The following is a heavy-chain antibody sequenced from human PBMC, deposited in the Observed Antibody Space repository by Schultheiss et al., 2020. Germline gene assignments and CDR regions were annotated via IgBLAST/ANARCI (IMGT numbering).Heavy chain of an antibody. D-gene: IGHD1-1*01. CDR2: IKSKTDGGTT. CDR3: TRDNWNPRTYYFDY. J-gene: IGHJ4*02. Sequence: GGSLRLSCAASGFTFSSYGMHWVRQAPGKGLEWVGRIKSKTDGGTTDYAAPVKGRFTISRDDSKSIAYLQMNSLKTEDTAVYYCTRDNWNPRTYYFDYWGQGTLVTVSS. V-gene: IGHV3-15*01. CDR1: GFTFSSYG.